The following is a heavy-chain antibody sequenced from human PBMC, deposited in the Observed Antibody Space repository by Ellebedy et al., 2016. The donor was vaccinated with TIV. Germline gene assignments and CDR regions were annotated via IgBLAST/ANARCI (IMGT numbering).Heavy chain of an antibody. Sequence: GGSLRLSCAASGFTFRSYAMTWVRQAPGKGLEWVSGITGSGVSTYYADSVKGRFTISRDNSKHTVYLQMNSLRAEDTAVYYCAKSPQPWFSVAGTFDYWGQGTRVTVSS. CDR3: AKSPQPWFSVAGTFDY. D-gene: IGHD6-19*01. CDR2: ITGSGVST. J-gene: IGHJ4*02. V-gene: IGHV3-23*01. CDR1: GFTFRSYA.